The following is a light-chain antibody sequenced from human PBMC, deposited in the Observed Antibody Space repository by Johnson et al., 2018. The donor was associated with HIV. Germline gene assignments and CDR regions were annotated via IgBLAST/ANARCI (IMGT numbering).Light chain of an antibody. V-gene: IGLV1-51*02. CDR1: SSNIVNIY. J-gene: IGLJ1*01. Sequence: QSVLTQPPSVSAAPGQKVTISCSASSSNIVNIYISWHQHLPGTAPKLLIYENNKRPSGIPDRFSGSKSGASATLGITGLQTGDEADYYCGTWDSSLSAGVFGTGTTVTVL. CDR2: ENN. CDR3: GTWDSSLSAGV.